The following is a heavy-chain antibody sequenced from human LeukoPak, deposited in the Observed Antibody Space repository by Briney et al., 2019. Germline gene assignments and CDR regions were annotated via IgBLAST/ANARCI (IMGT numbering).Heavy chain of an antibody. V-gene: IGHV4-59*08. CDR1: GASISSDY. D-gene: IGHD6-13*01. Sequence: SETLSLTCTVPGASISSDYWNWIRQPPGKGLEWGGYIYYSGSTNYNPSLKSRVSISVDTSKSQFSLRLSSVTAADTAVYYCAVMYSSSWYWFDPWGEGSLVTVSS. J-gene: IGHJ5*02. CDR2: IYYSGST. CDR3: AVMYSSSWYWFDP.